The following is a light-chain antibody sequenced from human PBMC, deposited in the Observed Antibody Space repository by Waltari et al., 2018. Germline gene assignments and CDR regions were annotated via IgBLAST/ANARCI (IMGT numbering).Light chain of an antibody. V-gene: IGKV3-20*01. Sequence: EIVLTQSPGTLSLSPGERATLSCRASQSVGGTLAWYQQKPGQAPRLLMYGASNSAPGTPDRFSGTGSGTDFSLTISRLEPEDFAVYYCQHYVRLPATFGQGTKVEIK. CDR1: QSVGGT. J-gene: IGKJ1*01. CDR2: GAS. CDR3: QHYVRLPAT.